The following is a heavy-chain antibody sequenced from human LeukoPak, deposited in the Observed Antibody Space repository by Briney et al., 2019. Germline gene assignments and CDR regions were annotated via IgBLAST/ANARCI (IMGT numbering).Heavy chain of an antibody. CDR3: ARGKSKQQLVQ. CDR2: ISSSSSTI. Sequence: GGSLRLSCAASGFTFSSYSMNWVRQAPGKGLEWVSYISSSSSTIYYADSVKGRFTISRDNDKNSLYLQMNSLRAEDTAVYYCARGKSKQQLVQWGQGALVTVSS. J-gene: IGHJ4*02. D-gene: IGHD6-13*01. V-gene: IGHV3-48*01. CDR1: GFTFSSYS.